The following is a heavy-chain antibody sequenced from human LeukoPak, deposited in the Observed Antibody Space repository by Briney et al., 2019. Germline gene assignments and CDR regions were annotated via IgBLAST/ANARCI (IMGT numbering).Heavy chain of an antibody. CDR1: GFTFSNAW. D-gene: IGHD3-10*01. CDR3: TTSSPELLWFGELLEAFDY. V-gene: IGHV3-15*01. CDR2: IKSKTDGGTT. J-gene: IGHJ4*02. Sequence: GGPLRLSCAASGFTFSNAWMSWVRQAPGKGLEWVGRIKSKTDGGTTDYAAPVKGRFTISRDDSKNTLYLQMNSLKTEDTAVYYCTTSSPELLWFGELLEAFDYWGQGTLVTVSS.